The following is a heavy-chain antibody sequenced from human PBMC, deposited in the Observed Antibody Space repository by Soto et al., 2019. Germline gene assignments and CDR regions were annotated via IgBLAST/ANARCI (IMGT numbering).Heavy chain of an antibody. Sequence: QVQLVQSGAEVKKPGSSVKVSCTASGVTFSSYAISWVRQAPGQGLEWMGGIIPISETTNYAQKLQGRVTITADESKSTAYMELSSLRSEDTAVYYCARSQGSSTSLEIYYYYYYGMDVWGQGTTVTVSS. J-gene: IGHJ6*02. CDR1: GVTFSSYA. CDR3: ARSQGSSTSLEIYYYYYYGMDV. CDR2: IIPISETT. D-gene: IGHD2-2*01. V-gene: IGHV1-69*01.